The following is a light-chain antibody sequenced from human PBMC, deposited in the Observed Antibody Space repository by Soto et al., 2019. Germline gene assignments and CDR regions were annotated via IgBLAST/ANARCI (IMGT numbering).Light chain of an antibody. J-gene: IGKJ1*01. CDR2: KEA. CDR3: QQYNSYWT. Sequence: DIQMTQSPSTLSASVGDRVTITCRASPSISSWLAWYQQKPGKAPKLLIYKEASLESGVPSRFSGSGSGTEFTLTISSLQPDDFATYYFQQYNSYWTFGQGTKVELK. V-gene: IGKV1-5*03. CDR1: PSISSW.